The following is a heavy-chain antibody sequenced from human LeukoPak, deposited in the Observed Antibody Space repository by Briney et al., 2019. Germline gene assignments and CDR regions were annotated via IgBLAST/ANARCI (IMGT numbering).Heavy chain of an antibody. CDR3: ARSYTGYDL. D-gene: IGHD5-12*01. CDR2: INSDSSAI. CDR1: GFTFSSYS. J-gene: IGHJ4*02. Sequence: GGSLRLSCVASGFTFSSYSMNWVRQAPGKGLDWISGINSDSSAIYYADSVKGRFTISRDNAKNSLYLQMNSLRAEDMAVYYCARSYTGYDLWGQGTLVTVSS. V-gene: IGHV3-48*01.